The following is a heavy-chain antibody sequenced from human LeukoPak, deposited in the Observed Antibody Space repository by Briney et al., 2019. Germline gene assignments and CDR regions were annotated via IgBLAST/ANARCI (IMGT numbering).Heavy chain of an antibody. CDR2: ISAYNGNT. D-gene: IGHD2-21*01. V-gene: IGHV1-18*01. J-gene: IGHJ4*02. Sequence: GASVKVSCKASGYTFTSYGISWVRQAPGQGLEWMGWISAYNGNTNYAQQFQGRVTMTTDTSTSTAYMELRSLRSDDTAVYYCAGLSGEAYFDYWGQGTLVTVSS. CDR3: AGLSGEAYFDY. CDR1: GYTFTSYG.